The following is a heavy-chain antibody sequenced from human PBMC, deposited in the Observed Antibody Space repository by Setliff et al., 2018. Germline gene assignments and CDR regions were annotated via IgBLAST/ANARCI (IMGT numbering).Heavy chain of an antibody. V-gene: IGHV4-61*02. CDR2: VHTNGST. D-gene: IGHD6-19*01. J-gene: IGHJ5*02. CDR1: GGFISDSRFY. Sequence: SETLSLTCTVSGGFISDSRFYWSWIRQPAGKELEWIGAVHTNGSTNYNPSLKSRVTISVDTSKNQFSLKLSSVTAADTAVYYCARTRGSSGWLNWFDPWGQGTLVTVSS. CDR3: ARTRGSSGWLNWFDP.